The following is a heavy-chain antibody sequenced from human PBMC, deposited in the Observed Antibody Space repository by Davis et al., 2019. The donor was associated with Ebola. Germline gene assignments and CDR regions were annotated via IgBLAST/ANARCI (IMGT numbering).Heavy chain of an antibody. J-gene: IGHJ6*02. CDR1: GGSISSYY. V-gene: IGHV4-59*08. Sequence: MPGGSLRLSCTVSGGSISSYYWSWIRQPPGKGLEWIGYIYYSGSTNYNPSLKSRVTISVDTSKNQFSLKLSSVTAADTAVYYCARGRTRKQQLATETTYYYYGMDVWGQGTTVTVSS. D-gene: IGHD6-13*01. CDR2: IYYSGST. CDR3: ARGRTRKQQLATETTYYYYGMDV.